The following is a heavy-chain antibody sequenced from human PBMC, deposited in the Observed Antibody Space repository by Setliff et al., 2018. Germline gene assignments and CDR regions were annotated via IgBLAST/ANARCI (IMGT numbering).Heavy chain of an antibody. CDR3: ARGGTYRYFDY. Sequence: SETLSLTCDVSGGSVDSYYWSWIRQPPGKGLELIGYIYSGGTTDSKPSLKSRVNISVDTSKNQFSLKLSSVTAADTAIYYCARGGTYRYFDYWGQGTLVTVSS. CDR2: IYSGGTT. J-gene: IGHJ4*02. CDR1: GGSVDSYY. V-gene: IGHV4-59*02.